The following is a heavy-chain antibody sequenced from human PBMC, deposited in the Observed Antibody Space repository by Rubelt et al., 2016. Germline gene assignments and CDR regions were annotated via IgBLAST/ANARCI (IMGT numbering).Heavy chain of an antibody. CDR1: GGSISSYY. V-gene: IGHV4-59*08. D-gene: IGHD2-2*01. CDR2: IYYSGST. CDR3: ARRMGYCSSTSCYSGWFDP. Sequence: QVQLQESGPGLVKPSETLSLTCTVSGGSISSYYWSWIRQPPGKGLAWIGYIYYSGSTNYTPSLKSRVTRSVDTSKNHFSLRLSSVTAADTAVYYCARRMGYCSSTSCYSGWFDPWGQGTLVTVSS. J-gene: IGHJ5*02.